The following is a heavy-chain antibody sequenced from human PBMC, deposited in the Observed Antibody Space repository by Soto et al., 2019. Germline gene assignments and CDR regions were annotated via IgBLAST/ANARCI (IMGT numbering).Heavy chain of an antibody. D-gene: IGHD6-6*01. V-gene: IGHV3-23*01. Sequence: PGGSLRLSCAASGFTFSSYAMSWVRQAPGKGLEWVSAISGSGGSKYYADSVKGRFTISRDNSKNTLYLQINSLRAEDTAVYYSAVFISSSSYYYHFLDLLGKGTTVTGSS. J-gene: IGHJ6*03. CDR3: AVFISSSSYYYHFLDL. CDR1: GFTFSSYA. CDR2: ISGSGGSK.